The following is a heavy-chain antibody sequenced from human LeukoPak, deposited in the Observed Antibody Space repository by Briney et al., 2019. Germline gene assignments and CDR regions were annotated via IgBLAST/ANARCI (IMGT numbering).Heavy chain of an antibody. CDR1: GGSISSYY. CDR2: IYYSGST. CDR3: ARGIAVAGTSGYYYGMDV. D-gene: IGHD6-19*01. J-gene: IGHJ6*02. V-gene: IGHV4-59*01. Sequence: SETLSLTCTVSGGSISSYYWGWIRQAPGEGLEWIGYIYYSGSTNYNPSLKSRVTISVDTSKNQFSLKLSSVTAADTAVYYCARGIAVAGTSGYYYGMDVWGQGATVTVSS.